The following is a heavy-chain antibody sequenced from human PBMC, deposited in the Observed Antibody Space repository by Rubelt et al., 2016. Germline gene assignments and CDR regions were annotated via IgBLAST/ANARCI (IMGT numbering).Heavy chain of an antibody. CDR2: INHSGST. Sequence: VQLQQWGAGLLKPSETLSLTCAVYGGSFSGYYWSWIRQPPGKGLEWIGEINHSGSTNYNPSLTSRVTMSVDTSNNQFSLKLYSVTAADTAVYYCARLFYGGNSIFQHWGQGALVTVSS. D-gene: IGHD4-23*01. J-gene: IGHJ1*01. CDR1: GGSFSGYY. V-gene: IGHV4-34*02. CDR3: ARLFYGGNSIFQH.